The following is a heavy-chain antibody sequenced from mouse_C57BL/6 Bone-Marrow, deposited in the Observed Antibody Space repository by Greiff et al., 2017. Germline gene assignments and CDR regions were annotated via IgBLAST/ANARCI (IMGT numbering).Heavy chain of an antibody. D-gene: IGHD2-4*01. CDR1: GYTFTDYY. Sequence: VQLQQSGPVLVKPGASVKMSCKASGYTFTDYYMNWVKQSHGKSLEWIGVINPYNGGTSYNQKFKGKATLTVDKSSSTAYMELNSLTSEDSAVYYCAGIYYDYAFAYRRHGTLVTVSA. J-gene: IGHJ3*01. V-gene: IGHV1-19*01. CDR3: AGIYYDYAFAY. CDR2: INPYNGGT.